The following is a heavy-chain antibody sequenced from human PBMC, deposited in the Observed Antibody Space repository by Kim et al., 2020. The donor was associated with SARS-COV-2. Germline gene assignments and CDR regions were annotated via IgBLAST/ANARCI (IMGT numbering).Heavy chain of an antibody. CDR2: IGGRGDST. V-gene: IGHV3-23*01. J-gene: IGHJ4*02. CDR3: TNGPYNNYYQDSLGYGDY. CDR1: GVSFESYA. Sequence: GGSLRLSCEVSGVSFESYAMHWVRQAPGKGLEWVSSIGGRGDSTYYADSLKGRFTTSRDNSRNTVYLDMSDLRADDTAVYYCTNGPYNNYYQDSLGYGDYWGQGTLVTVSS. D-gene: IGHD4-4*01.